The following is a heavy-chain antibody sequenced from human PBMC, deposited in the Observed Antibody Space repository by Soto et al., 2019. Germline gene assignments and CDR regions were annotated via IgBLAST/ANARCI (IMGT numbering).Heavy chain of an antibody. J-gene: IGHJ4*02. D-gene: IGHD3-10*01. CDR1: GFTFSSYW. V-gene: IGHV3-7*01. CDR3: AKDGNYYGSGSYPDY. CDR2: IKHDGSNK. Sequence: GGSLRLSCAASGFTFSSYWMSWVRQAPGKGLEWVANIKHDGSNKYYADSVKGRFTISRDNSKNTLYLQMNSLRAEDTAVYYCAKDGNYYGSGSYPDYWGQGTLVTVSS.